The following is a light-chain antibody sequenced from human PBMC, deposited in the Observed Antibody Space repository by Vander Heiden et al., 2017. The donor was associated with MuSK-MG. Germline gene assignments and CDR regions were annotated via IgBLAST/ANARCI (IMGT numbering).Light chain of an antibody. Sequence: DTQMTQSPSPLSASVGDRVTHHCQASQDISTYLNWYQQKAGKAPKLLVYDASNLEAGVPSRFSGSGSGTHFTFTISSLQPEDIATYYCQQYCNVPPYIFGQGTKLEIK. CDR1: QDISTY. CDR2: DAS. J-gene: IGKJ2*01. V-gene: IGKV1-33*01. CDR3: QQYCNVPPYI.